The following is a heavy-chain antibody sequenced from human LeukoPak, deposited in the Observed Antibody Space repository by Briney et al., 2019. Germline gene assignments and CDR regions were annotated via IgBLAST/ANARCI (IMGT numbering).Heavy chain of an antibody. D-gene: IGHD2-15*01. CDR3: ARGSRDIVVVVAAYNWFDP. CDR2: ISGSGGST. J-gene: IGHJ5*02. Sequence: GGSLRLSCAASGFTFSSYAMSWVRQAPGKGLEWVSAISGSGGSTYYADSVKGRFTISRDNSKNTLYLQMNSLRAEDTAVYYCARGSRDIVVVVAAYNWFDPWGQGTLVTVSS. V-gene: IGHV3-23*01. CDR1: GFTFSSYA.